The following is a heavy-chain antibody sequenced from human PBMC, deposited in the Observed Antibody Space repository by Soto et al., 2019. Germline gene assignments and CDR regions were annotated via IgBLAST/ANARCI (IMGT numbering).Heavy chain of an antibody. Sequence: SETLSLTCTVSGGSVNSGSNYWGWIRQPPGKGLEWIGYIYYSGSTKYNPSLRSRVTISLDTSRNQFSLRLTSVTAADTAVYFCVRQYSADCNGGVCLHAFALSGQGTMVTVSS. V-gene: IGHV4-61*01. CDR3: VRQYSADCNGGVCLHAFAL. CDR2: IYYSGST. J-gene: IGHJ3*01. CDR1: GGSVNSGSNY. D-gene: IGHD2-8*02.